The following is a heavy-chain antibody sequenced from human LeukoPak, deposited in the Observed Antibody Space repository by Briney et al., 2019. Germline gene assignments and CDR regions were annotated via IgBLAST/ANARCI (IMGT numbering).Heavy chain of an antibody. CDR3: ASGPYYYDSSGYYFPRPYYFDY. V-gene: IGHV1-69*01. CDR1: GGTFSSYA. J-gene: IGHJ4*02. CDR2: IIPIFGTA. Sequence: ASVKVSCKASGGTFSSYAISWVRQAPGQGLEWMGGIIPIFGTANYAQKFQGRVTITADESTSTAYMELSSLRSEDTAVYYCASGPYYYDSSGYYFPRPYYFDYWGQGTLVTVSS. D-gene: IGHD3-22*01.